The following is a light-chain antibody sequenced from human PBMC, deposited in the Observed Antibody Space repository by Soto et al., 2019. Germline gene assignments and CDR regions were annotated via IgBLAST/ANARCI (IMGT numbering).Light chain of an antibody. J-gene: IGKJ5*01. Sequence: DIQMIQSPSSLSAYVGARVTISCRASQDIGNHLAWYQQKPGKVPKLLIHAASTLQSGVPSRFSGSGSGTDFTLTISSLQPEDVATYFCEMYNIAPLITFGQGTQLEIK. CDR1: QDIGNH. CDR2: AAS. CDR3: EMYNIAPLIT. V-gene: IGKV1-27*01.